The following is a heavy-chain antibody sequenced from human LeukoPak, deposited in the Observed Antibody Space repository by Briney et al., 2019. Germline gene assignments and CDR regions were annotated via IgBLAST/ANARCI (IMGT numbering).Heavy chain of an antibody. CDR2: ISSNGGST. J-gene: IGHJ4*02. V-gene: IGHV3-64*01. D-gene: IGHD6-6*01. CDR3: ARDKGRWVAARPGY. Sequence: GGSLRLSCAASGFTFSSYAMHWVRQAPGKGLEFVSAISSNGGSTYYANSVKGRFTISRDNSKNTLYLQMGSLRAEDMAVYYCARDKGRWVAARPGYWGQGTLVTVSS. CDR1: GFTFSSYA.